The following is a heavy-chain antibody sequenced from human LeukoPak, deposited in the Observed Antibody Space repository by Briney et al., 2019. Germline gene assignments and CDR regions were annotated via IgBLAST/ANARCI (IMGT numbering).Heavy chain of an antibody. Sequence: PGRSLRLSCTASGFTFGDYAMSWVRQAPGKGLEWVGFIRSKAYGGTTEYAASVKGRFTISRDDSKSIAHLQMNSLKTEDTAVYYCTRVTGIQLWPLSGVDYWGQGTLVTVSS. J-gene: IGHJ4*02. CDR3: TRVTGIQLWPLSGVDY. V-gene: IGHV3-49*04. CDR1: GFTFGDYA. CDR2: IRSKAYGGTT. D-gene: IGHD5-18*01.